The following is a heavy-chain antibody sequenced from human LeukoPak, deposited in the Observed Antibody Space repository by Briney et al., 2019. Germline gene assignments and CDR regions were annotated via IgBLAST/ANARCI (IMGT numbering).Heavy chain of an antibody. J-gene: IGHJ4*02. D-gene: IGHD1-26*01. CDR2: IYYIRNT. Sequence: SETLSLTCTVSGGSVGSAGYYWSWIRQPPGGGLEWIGYIYYIRNTSYNPSLKSRVTMSLDPSKNQFSLKLNSVTAADTAVYYCARTQSQSGSYRYYFGYWGQGTLVTVSS. CDR3: ARTQSQSGSYRYYFGY. CDR1: GGSVGSAGYY. V-gene: IGHV4-61*08.